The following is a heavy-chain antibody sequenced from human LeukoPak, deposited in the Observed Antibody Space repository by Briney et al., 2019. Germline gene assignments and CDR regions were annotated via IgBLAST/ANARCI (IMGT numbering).Heavy chain of an antibody. CDR1: DGSISYYY. CDR3: ARSTSNIYNWNDFYVDY. CDR2: IYHSERT. D-gene: IGHD1-20*01. Sequence: PSETLSLTCSVSDGSISYYYWSWIRQPPGKGLEWIGYIYHSERTNYNPSLKSRVTISLDTSKNQFSLKLSSVIAADTAVYYCARSTSNIYNWNDFYVDYWGQGTLVTVSS. J-gene: IGHJ4*02. V-gene: IGHV4-59*01.